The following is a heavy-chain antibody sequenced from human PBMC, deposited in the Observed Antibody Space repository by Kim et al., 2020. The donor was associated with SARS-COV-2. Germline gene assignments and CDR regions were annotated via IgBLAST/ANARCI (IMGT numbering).Heavy chain of an antibody. CDR2: IYHSGST. Sequence: SETLSLTCTVSGYSISSGYYWGWIRQPPGKGLEWIGSIYHSGSTYYNPSLKSRVTISVDTSKNQFSLKLSSVTAADTAVYYCARASSGSFAKFDPWGQGTLVTVSS. V-gene: IGHV4-38-2*02. J-gene: IGHJ5*02. CDR1: GYSISSGYY. D-gene: IGHD3-10*01. CDR3: ARASSGSFAKFDP.